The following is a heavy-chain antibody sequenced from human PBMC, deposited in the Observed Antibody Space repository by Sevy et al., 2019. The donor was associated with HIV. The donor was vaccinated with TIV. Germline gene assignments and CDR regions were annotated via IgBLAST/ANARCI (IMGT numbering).Heavy chain of an antibody. CDR1: GYTFTSYG. J-gene: IGHJ4*02. Sequence: ASVKVSCKASGYTFTSYGISWVRQAPGQGLEWMGWISAYNGNTNYAQKLQGRVTMTTDTSTSTAYMELRSLRSDDTAVYYCARDDWIAAAGTETDYWGRGTLVTVSS. CDR3: ARDDWIAAAGTETDY. CDR2: ISAYNGNT. D-gene: IGHD6-13*01. V-gene: IGHV1-18*04.